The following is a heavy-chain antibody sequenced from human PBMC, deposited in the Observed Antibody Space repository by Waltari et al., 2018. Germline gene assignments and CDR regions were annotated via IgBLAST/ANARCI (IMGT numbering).Heavy chain of an antibody. CDR1: GFTFSSYS. J-gene: IGHJ4*02. D-gene: IGHD3-10*01. CDR3: AREIWFGETY. Sequence: EVQLVESGGGLVQPGGSLRLSCAASGFTFSSYSINWVRQAPGKGLEWVSYISSSSSTIYYADSVKGRFTISRDNAKNSLYLQMNSLRAEDTAVYYCAREIWFGETYWGQGTLVTVSS. CDR2: ISSSSSTI. V-gene: IGHV3-48*04.